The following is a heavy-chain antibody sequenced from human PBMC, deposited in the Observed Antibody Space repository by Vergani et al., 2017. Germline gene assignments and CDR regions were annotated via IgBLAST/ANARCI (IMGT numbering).Heavy chain of an antibody. CDR3: AIGEYGGTTRASYYFDY. CDR2: INTNTGNP. V-gene: IGHV7-4-1*02. D-gene: IGHD4-23*01. Sequence: QVQLVQSGSELKKPGASVKVSCKASGYTFTSYAMNWVRQAPGQGLEWMGWINTNTGNPTYAQGFTGRFVFSLDTSVSTAYLQISSLKAEDTAVYYCAIGEYGGTTRASYYFDYWGQGTLVTVSS. CDR1: GYTFTSYA. J-gene: IGHJ4*02.